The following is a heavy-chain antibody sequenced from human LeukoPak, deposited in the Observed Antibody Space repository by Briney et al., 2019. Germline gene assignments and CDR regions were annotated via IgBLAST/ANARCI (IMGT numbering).Heavy chain of an antibody. J-gene: IGHJ4*02. CDR3: ARDHHPTTVVTLFDY. CDR2: IKQDGSEK. D-gene: IGHD4-23*01. V-gene: IGHV3-7*01. Sequence: PGGSLRLSCAASGFTFSSYAMSWVHQAPGKGLEWVANIKQDGSEKYYVDSVKGRFTISRDNAKNSLYLQMNSLRAEDTAVYYCARDHHPTTVVTLFDYWGQGTLVTVSS. CDR1: GFTFSSYA.